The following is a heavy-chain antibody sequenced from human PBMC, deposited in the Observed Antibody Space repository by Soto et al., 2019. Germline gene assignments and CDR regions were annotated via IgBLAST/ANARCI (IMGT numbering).Heavy chain of an antibody. Sequence: AASVKVSCKASGGTFSSYAISWVRQAPGQGLEWMGGIIPIFGTANYAQKFQGRVTITADESTSTAYMELSSLRSEDTAVYYCARSAGLDDISPRDYYGMDVWGQGTTVTVSS. CDR1: GGTFSSYA. J-gene: IGHJ6*02. V-gene: IGHV1-69*13. CDR2: IIPIFGTA. CDR3: ARSAGLDDISPRDYYGMDV. D-gene: IGHD3-9*01.